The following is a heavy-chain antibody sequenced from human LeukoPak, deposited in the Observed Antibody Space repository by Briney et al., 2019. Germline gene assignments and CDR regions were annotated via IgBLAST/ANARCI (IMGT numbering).Heavy chain of an antibody. Sequence: GATVKISCKASGYTFSDYYMYWVQQAPGKGLEWMGRVDPEDGETKYAEKFQGRVTITADTSTDIAYMEMSSLRSEDTAVYYCARAYYESSAYRHAVYFDYWGQGTLVTVSS. CDR3: ARAYYESSAYRHAVYFDY. CDR2: VDPEDGET. V-gene: IGHV1-69-2*01. D-gene: IGHD3-22*01. J-gene: IGHJ4*02. CDR1: GYTFSDYY.